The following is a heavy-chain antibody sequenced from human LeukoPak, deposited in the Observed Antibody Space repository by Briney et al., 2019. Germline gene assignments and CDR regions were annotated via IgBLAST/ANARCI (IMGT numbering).Heavy chain of an antibody. D-gene: IGHD6-6*01. J-gene: IGHJ4*02. Sequence: SETLSLTCAVYGGSFSGYYWSWIRQPPGKGLEWIGEINHSGSTYYNPSLKSRVTISVDRSKNQFSLKLSSVTAADTAVYYCASSSFGYSSSSGTFDYWGQGTLVTVSS. V-gene: IGHV4-34*01. CDR3: ASSSFGYSSSSGTFDY. CDR2: INHSGST. CDR1: GGSFSGYY.